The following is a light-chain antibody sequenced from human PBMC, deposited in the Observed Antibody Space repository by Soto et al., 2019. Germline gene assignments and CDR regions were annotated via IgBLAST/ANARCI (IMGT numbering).Light chain of an antibody. CDR1: SSDVGSYNL. CDR3: CSYAGSSTSV. Sequence: QSVLTQPASVSGSPGQSITISCTGTSSDVGSYNLVPWYQQHPGKAPKLMIYEGSKRPSGVSNRFSGSKSGNTASLTISGLQAEDEADYYCCSYAGSSTSVFGTGTKVTVL. V-gene: IGLV2-23*01. CDR2: EGS. J-gene: IGLJ1*01.